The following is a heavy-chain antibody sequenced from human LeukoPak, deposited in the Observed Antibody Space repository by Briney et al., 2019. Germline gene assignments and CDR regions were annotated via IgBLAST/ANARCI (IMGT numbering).Heavy chain of an antibody. J-gene: IGHJ4*02. CDR2: ISYDGSNK. D-gene: IGHD4-23*01. CDR3: ARRGGWQLLGGLDL. V-gene: IGHV3-30*03. CDR1: GFMFSKSW. Sequence: SGGSLRLSCAASGFMFSKSWMHWVRHVPGKGLEWVAVISYDGSNKYYADSVKGRFTISRDNSKNTLYLQMNSLRAEDTAVYYCARRGGWQLLGGLDLWGQGTLVTVSS.